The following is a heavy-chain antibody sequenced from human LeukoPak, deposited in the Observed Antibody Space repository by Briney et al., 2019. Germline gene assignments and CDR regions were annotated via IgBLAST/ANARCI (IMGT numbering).Heavy chain of an antibody. J-gene: IGHJ6*02. Sequence: NPGGSLRLSCAASGFTFSNAWMSWVRQAPGKGLEWVGRIKSKTDGGTTDYAAPVKGRFTISRDDSKNTLYLQMNSLKTEDTAVYYCTTENVLLWFGETLETYGMDVWGQGTTVTVSS. CDR2: IKSKTDGGTT. CDR3: TTENVLLWFGETLETYGMDV. CDR1: GFTFSNAW. V-gene: IGHV3-15*01. D-gene: IGHD3-10*01.